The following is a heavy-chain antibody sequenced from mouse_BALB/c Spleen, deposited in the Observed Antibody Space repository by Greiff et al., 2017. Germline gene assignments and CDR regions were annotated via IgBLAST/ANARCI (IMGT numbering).Heavy chain of an antibody. D-gene: IGHD2-14*01. CDR3: TRDRYDHYYFDY. V-gene: IGHV5-6-4*01. J-gene: IGHJ2*01. Sequence: EVQGVESGGGLVKPGGSLKLSCAASGFTFSSYTMSWVRQTPEKRLEWVATISSGGSYTYYPDSVKGRFTISRDNAKNTLYLQMSSLKSEDTAMYYCTRDRYDHYYFDYWGQGTTLTVSS. CDR2: ISSGGSYT. CDR1: GFTFSSYT.